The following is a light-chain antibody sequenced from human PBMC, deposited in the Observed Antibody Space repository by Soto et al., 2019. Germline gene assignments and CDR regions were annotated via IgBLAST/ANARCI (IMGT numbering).Light chain of an antibody. Sequence: EIVLTQSPGTLSLSPGERATLSCRASQSVSRSYLAWYQQKPGQAPRLLIYGASSVPTGIPYRFSGSGSGTEFTLTISSLEPEDFAMYYCLQYCSSPLTFGGGTKVEIK. J-gene: IGKJ4*01. CDR1: QSVSRSY. V-gene: IGKV3-20*01. CDR2: GAS. CDR3: LQYCSSPLT.